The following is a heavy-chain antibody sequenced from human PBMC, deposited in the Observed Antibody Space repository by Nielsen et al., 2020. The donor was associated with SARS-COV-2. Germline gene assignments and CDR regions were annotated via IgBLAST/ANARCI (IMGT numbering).Heavy chain of an antibody. J-gene: IGHJ5*02. Sequence: LDCAAAGFSFSSYAMHWVRQAPGKGLEYVSAISSNGGSTYYANSVKGRFTISRDNSKNTLYLQMGSLRAEDMAVYYCARSSESDIVVVPAANNWFDPWGQGTLVTVSS. V-gene: IGHV3-64*01. D-gene: IGHD2-2*01. CDR3: ARSSESDIVVVPAANNWFDP. CDR1: GFSFSSYA. CDR2: ISSNGGST.